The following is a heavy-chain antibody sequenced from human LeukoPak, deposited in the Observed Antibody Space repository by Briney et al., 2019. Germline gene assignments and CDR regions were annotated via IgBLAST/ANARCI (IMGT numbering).Heavy chain of an antibody. V-gene: IGHV4-59*08. J-gene: IGHJ5*02. CDR2: IYYSGST. Sequence: PSETLSLTCTVSGGSISSYYWSWIRQPPGKGLEWICYIYYSGSTNYNPSLKSRVTMSVDTSKNQFSLRLTSVTAADTAVYYCARGEDWFDPWGRGTLVSVSS. D-gene: IGHD1-26*01. CDR3: ARGEDWFDP. CDR1: GGSISSYY.